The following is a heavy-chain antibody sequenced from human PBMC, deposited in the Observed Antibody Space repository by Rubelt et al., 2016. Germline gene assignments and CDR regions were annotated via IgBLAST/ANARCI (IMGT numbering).Heavy chain of an antibody. CDR2: INSDGSST. V-gene: IGHV3-74*02. CDR3: ARVRELQDYYYGMDV. CDR1: GFTFSSYA. J-gene: IGHJ6*02. Sequence: EVQLLESGGGLVQPGGSLRLSCAASGFTFSSYAMSWVRQAPGKGLVWVSRINSDGSSTSYADSVKGRFTISRDNAKNTLYLQMNSLRAEDTAVYYCARVRELQDYYYGMDVWGQGTTVTVSS. D-gene: IGHD1-7*01.